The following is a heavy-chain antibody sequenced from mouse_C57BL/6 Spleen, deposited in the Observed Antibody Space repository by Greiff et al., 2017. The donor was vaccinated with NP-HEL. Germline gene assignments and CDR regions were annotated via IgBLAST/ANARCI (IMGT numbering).Heavy chain of an antibody. D-gene: IGHD1-3*01. CDR3: TRSEWNY. CDR1: GYTFTDYE. V-gene: IGHV1-15*01. J-gene: IGHJ2*01. CDR2: IDPETGGT. Sequence: VQLQESGAELVRPGASVTLSCKASGYTFTDYEMHWVKQTPVHGLEWIGAIDPETGGTAYNQKFKGKAILTADKSSSTAYMELRSLTSEDSAVYYCTRSEWNYWGQGTTLTVSS.